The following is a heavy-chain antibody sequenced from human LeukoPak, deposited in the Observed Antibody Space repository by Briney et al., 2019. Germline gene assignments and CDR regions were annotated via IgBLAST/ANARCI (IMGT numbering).Heavy chain of an antibody. D-gene: IGHD1-1*01. V-gene: IGHV3-21*01. J-gene: IGHJ3*02. CDR3: ARAQLERPTVTAFDI. Sequence: GGSLRLSCAASGFTFSSYSMNWVRQAPGKGLEWVSSISSSSSYIYYADSVKGRFTISRDNAKNSLYLQMNSLRAEDTAVYYCARAQLERPTVTAFDIWGQGTMVTVSS. CDR1: GFTFSSYS. CDR2: ISSSSSYI.